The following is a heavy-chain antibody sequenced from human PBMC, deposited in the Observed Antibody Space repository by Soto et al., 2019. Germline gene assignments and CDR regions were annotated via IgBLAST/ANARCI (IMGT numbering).Heavy chain of an antibody. V-gene: IGHV3-21*01. Sequence: GGSLRLSCAASGFTFSSYSMNWVRQAPGKGLEWVSSISSSSSYIYYADSVKGRFTISRDNAKNSLYLQMNSLRDEDTAVYYCARGDNDSSGYYSLNWFDPWGQGTLVTVSS. J-gene: IGHJ5*02. CDR3: ARGDNDSSGYYSLNWFDP. CDR1: GFTFSSYS. D-gene: IGHD3-22*01. CDR2: ISSSSSYI.